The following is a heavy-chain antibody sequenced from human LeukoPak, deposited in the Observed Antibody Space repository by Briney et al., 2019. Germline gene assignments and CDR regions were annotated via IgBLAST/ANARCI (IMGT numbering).Heavy chain of an antibody. CDR2: SSSSSSYI. D-gene: IGHD6-13*01. V-gene: IGHV3-21*01. CDR3: ARDGIAAAVDY. J-gene: IGHJ4*02. CDR1: GFTFSSYS. Sequence: GGSLRLSCAASGFTFSSYSMNWVRQAPGKGLEWVSSSSSSSSYIYYADSVKGRFTISRDNAKNSLYLQMNSLRAEDTAVYYCARDGIAAAVDYWGQGTLVTVSS.